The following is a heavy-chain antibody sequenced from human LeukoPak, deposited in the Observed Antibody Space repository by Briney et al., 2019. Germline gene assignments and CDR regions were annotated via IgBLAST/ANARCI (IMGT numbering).Heavy chain of an antibody. D-gene: IGHD3-10*01. V-gene: IGHV1-69*04. Sequence: SVKVSCKASGGTFGSYAISWVRQAPGQGLEWMGRIIPILGIANYAQKFRGRVTITADKSTSTAYMELSSLRSEDTAVYYCAAVRNNTWFWVWDYWGQGTLVAVSS. J-gene: IGHJ4*02. CDR1: GGTFGSYA. CDR2: IIPILGIA. CDR3: AAVRNNTWFWVWDY.